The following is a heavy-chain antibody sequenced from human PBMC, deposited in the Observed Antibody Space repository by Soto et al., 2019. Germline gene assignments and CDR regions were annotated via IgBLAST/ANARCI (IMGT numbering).Heavy chain of an antibody. J-gene: IGHJ6*02. CDR1: GGTFSSYA. V-gene: IGHV1-69*13. CDR2: IIPIFGTA. Sequence: SVKVSCKASGGTFSSYAISWVRQAPGQGLEWMGGIIPIFGTANYAQKFQGRVTITADESTSTAYMELSSLRSEDTAVYYCARAEIAVADYYYYYGMDVWGQGTTVTAP. CDR3: ARAEIAVADYYYYYGMDV. D-gene: IGHD6-19*01.